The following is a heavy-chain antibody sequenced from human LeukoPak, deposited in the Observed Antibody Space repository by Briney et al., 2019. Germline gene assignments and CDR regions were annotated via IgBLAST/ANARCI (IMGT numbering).Heavy chain of an antibody. Sequence: GGSLRLSCAASGFTFSSYAMSWVRQAPGKGLEWVSAISGSGGSTYYADSVKGRFTISRDNSKNTLYLQMNSLRAEDTAVYYCAKDHERGYSYGLNWFDPWGQGTLVTVSS. CDR1: GFTFSSYA. J-gene: IGHJ5*02. CDR2: ISGSGGST. CDR3: AKDHERGYSYGLNWFDP. V-gene: IGHV3-23*01. D-gene: IGHD5-18*01.